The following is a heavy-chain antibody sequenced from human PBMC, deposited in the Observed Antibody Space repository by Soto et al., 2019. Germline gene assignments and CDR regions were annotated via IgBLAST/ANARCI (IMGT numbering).Heavy chain of an antibody. Sequence: TLSLTCTVSGGFVNSDTHSWSWIRQTPGKRLEWIGFIYSGGSTKNPSLRSRVTMSVDTSKNQFSLKLRSVIVADTAVYHCARFVRSCSATTCSTRADVWGQGITVTVSS. J-gene: IGHJ6*02. V-gene: IGHV4-61*01. CDR2: IYSGGST. CDR1: GGFVNSDTHS. D-gene: IGHD2-2*01. CDR3: ARFVRSCSATTCSTRADV.